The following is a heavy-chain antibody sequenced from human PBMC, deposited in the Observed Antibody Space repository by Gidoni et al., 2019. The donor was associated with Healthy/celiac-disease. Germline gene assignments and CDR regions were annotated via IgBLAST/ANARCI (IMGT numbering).Heavy chain of an antibody. Sequence: QVQLVQSGAEVKKPGSSVKVSCKASGGTFSSYAISWVRQAPGQGLEWMGGIIPIFGTANYAQKFQGRVTITADESTSTAYMELSSLRSEDTAVYYCARSQRSSSKSNYYYYGMDVWGQGTTVTVSS. CDR3: ARSQRSSSKSNYYYYGMDV. V-gene: IGHV1-69*01. J-gene: IGHJ6*02. D-gene: IGHD6-6*01. CDR1: GGTFSSYA. CDR2: IIPIFGTA.